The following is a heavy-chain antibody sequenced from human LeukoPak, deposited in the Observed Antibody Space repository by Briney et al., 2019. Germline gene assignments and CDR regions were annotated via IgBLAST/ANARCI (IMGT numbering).Heavy chain of an antibody. D-gene: IGHD3-16*02. CDR2: IYYSGST. Sequence: SETLSLTCTVSGGSISSYYWSWIRQPPGKGLEWIGYIYYSGSTYYNPSLKSRVSISVDTSKNQFSLKLNSVTAADTAVYYCAREPYDYVWGSYRHYFDYWGQGTLVTVSS. V-gene: IGHV4-59*12. CDR1: GGSISSYY. J-gene: IGHJ4*02. CDR3: AREPYDYVWGSYRHYFDY.